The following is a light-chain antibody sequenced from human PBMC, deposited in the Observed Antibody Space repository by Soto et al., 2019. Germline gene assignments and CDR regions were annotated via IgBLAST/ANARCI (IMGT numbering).Light chain of an antibody. J-gene: IGKJ1*01. CDR2: KAS. CDR1: QSISSW. V-gene: IGKV1-5*03. Sequence: DLQSPPSHSNSSAPVGDRVHITFRASQSISSWLSWYQQKPGKDPKLLIYKASSLESGVPSRFSGSGSGTEFTLTISSLQPDDFATYYCQQYNSYPWT. CDR3: QQYNSYPWT.